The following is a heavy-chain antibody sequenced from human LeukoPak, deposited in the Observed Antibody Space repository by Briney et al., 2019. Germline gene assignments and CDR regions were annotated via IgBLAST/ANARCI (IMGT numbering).Heavy chain of an antibody. CDR3: ASIKTSITMIVVVSFDAFDI. D-gene: IGHD3-22*01. V-gene: IGHV4-39*01. CDR2: IYYSGST. CDR1: GGSISSSSYY. Sequence: SETLSLTCTVSGGSISSSSYYWGWIRQPPGKGLEWIGSIYYSGSTYYNPSLKSRVTISVDTSKNQFSLKLSSVTAADTAVYYCASIKTSITMIVVVSFDAFDIWGQGTMVTVSS. J-gene: IGHJ3*02.